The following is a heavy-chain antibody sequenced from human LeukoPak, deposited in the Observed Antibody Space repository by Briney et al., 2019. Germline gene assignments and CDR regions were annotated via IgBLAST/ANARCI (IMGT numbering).Heavy chain of an antibody. Sequence: GGSLRLSCAASGFTFDDYAMHWVRRAPGKGLEWVSGISWNSGSIGYADPVKGRFTISRDNAKNSLYLQMNSLRAEDTALYYCAKAILDMTTVTSFDYWGQGTLVTVSS. V-gene: IGHV3-9*01. J-gene: IGHJ4*02. D-gene: IGHD4-17*01. CDR3: AKAILDMTTVTSFDY. CDR2: ISWNSGSI. CDR1: GFTFDDYA.